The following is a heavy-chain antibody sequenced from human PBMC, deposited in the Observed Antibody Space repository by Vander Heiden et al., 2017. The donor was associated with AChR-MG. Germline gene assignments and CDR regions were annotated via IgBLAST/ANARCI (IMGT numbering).Heavy chain of an antibody. V-gene: IGHV4-59*01. D-gene: IGHD1-26*01. CDR2: MHYSGST. J-gene: IGHJ4*02. CDR3: ASSWGVGATVFDY. Sequence: QVQLQESGPGLVKPSETLFLTCTVPGGSISSYYWSWIRQPPGKGLEWIGYMHYSGSTNYNPSLKTRVTISLDTSKNQFSLKLSSVTAADTAVYYCASSWGVGATVFDYWGQGTLVTVSS. CDR1: GGSISSYY.